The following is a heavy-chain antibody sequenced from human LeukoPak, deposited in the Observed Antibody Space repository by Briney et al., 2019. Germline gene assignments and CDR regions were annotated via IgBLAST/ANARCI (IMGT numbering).Heavy chain of an antibody. Sequence: SETLSLTCTVSGGSISRSHFYWVWIRQPPGKGLGWIGSIYYSGTTYYNPSLKSRVTISIDTSKNQFSLKLNSLTAADTAVYYCAGQEKFDYGDSVDYWGQGTLVTVSS. CDR3: AGQEKFDYGDSVDY. J-gene: IGHJ4*02. D-gene: IGHD4-17*01. V-gene: IGHV4-39*01. CDR2: IYYSGTT. CDR1: GGSISRSHFY.